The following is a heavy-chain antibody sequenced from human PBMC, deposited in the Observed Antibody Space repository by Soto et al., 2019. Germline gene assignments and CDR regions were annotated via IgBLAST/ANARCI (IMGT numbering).Heavy chain of an antibody. J-gene: IGHJ4*01. CDR1: VFTFSSYS. D-gene: IGHD2-15*01. Sequence: GGSLRLSCAASVFTFSSYSMNWVRHSPGKWLEWVSYISTRSNSIYYADSVKGRFTTSRDNAKNSLFLQMNSLRDEDTAVYFCSIAKLLGPSLPFHFCCHATVVSVSS. V-gene: IGHV3-48*02. CDR2: ISTRSNSI. CDR3: SIAKLLGPSLPFHF.